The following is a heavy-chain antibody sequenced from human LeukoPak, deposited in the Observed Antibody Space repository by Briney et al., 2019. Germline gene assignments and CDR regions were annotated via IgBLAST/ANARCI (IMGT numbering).Heavy chain of an antibody. J-gene: IGHJ1*01. CDR1: GFTFSSYS. CDR3: AAVTTYNYFQH. Sequence: PGGSLRLSCAASGFTFSSYSMTWVRQAPGKGLEWVSYISTSTIYYADSVKGRFTISRDNAKNSLYLQMNSLRAEDTAVYYCAAVTTYNYFQHWGQGTLVTVSS. D-gene: IGHD4-17*01. V-gene: IGHV3-48*01. CDR2: ISTSTI.